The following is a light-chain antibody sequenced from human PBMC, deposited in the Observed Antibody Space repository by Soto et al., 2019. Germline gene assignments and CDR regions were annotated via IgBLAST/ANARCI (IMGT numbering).Light chain of an antibody. Sequence: QSVLTQPASVSGSPGQSITISCTGTSSDVGSYNLVSWYQQHPGKAPKLMIYEGSKRPSGVSNRFSGSKSGNTASLTISGLQAEDEADYYCCSYAGSPWVFGGGTKQTVL. CDR1: SSDVGSYNL. CDR2: EGS. J-gene: IGLJ3*02. CDR3: CSYAGSPWV. V-gene: IGLV2-23*01.